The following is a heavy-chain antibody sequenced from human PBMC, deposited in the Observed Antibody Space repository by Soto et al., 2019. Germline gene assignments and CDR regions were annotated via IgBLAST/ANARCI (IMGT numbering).Heavy chain of an antibody. CDR1: GGSLSSSSY. D-gene: IGHD6-13*01. J-gene: IGHJ6*02. Sequence: PSETLSLTCTVSGGSLSSSSYWGWIRQPPGKGLEWIGSIYSIGSTYYNPSLKSRVTISVDTSKNQFSLKLSSVTAADTAVYYCRRSSRYSTDVWGQGTTVNVSS. CDR2: IYSIGST. CDR3: RRSSRYSTDV. V-gene: IGHV4-39*01.